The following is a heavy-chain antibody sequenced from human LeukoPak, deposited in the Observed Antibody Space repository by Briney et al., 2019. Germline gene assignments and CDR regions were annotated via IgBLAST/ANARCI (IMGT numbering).Heavy chain of an antibody. D-gene: IGHD3-22*01. CDR3: ARDSGFYDSSGYSFSFFDY. V-gene: IGHV4-59*11. Sequence: PSETLSLTCTVSGASISSHHWSWIRQTPGKGLEWIGYIYYTGRTNYNPSLKSRVTISADTSRNQFSLKLDSVSAADTAVYYCARDSGFYDSSGYSFSFFDYWGQGTLVTVSS. CDR2: IYYTGRT. J-gene: IGHJ4*02. CDR1: GASISSHH.